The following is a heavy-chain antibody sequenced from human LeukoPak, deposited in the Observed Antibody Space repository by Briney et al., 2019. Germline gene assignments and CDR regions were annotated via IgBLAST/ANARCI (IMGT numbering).Heavy chain of an antibody. Sequence: ASVKVSCKASGYTFTSYDINWVRQAPGQGLEWMGIINPSGGSTLYAQKFQGRVTMTRDTSTSTVYMELSSLRSEDTAVYYCVASSSFDYWGQGTLVTVSS. J-gene: IGHJ4*02. D-gene: IGHD6-6*01. CDR2: INPSGGST. V-gene: IGHV1-46*01. CDR1: GYTFTSYD. CDR3: VASSSFDY.